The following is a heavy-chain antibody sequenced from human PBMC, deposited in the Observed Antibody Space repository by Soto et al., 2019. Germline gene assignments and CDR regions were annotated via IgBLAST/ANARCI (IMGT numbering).Heavy chain of an antibody. V-gene: IGHV3-30-3*01. CDR1: GFTFSSYA. Sequence: QVQLVESGGGVVPPGRSLRLSCAASGFTFSSYAMHWVRQAPGKGLEWVAVISYDGSNKYYADSVKGRFTISRDNSKNTLYLQMNSLRAEDTAVYYCAREDIVVVVAACVDYWGQGTLVTVSS. D-gene: IGHD2-15*01. CDR2: ISYDGSNK. J-gene: IGHJ4*02. CDR3: AREDIVVVVAACVDY.